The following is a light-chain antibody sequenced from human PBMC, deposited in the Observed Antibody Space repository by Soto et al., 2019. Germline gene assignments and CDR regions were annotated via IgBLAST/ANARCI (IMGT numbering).Light chain of an antibody. V-gene: IGKV1-12*01. CDR3: QQTNSFPLT. J-gene: IGKJ4*02. CDR2: VAS. Sequence: DLQMTQSPSSVSASAGDTVAITCRASQGVSSRLAWYQQKPGTAPKVLISVASSLQSGVPSRFSGSGSGTDFTLTISSLQPEDFATYYCQQTNSFPLTFGGGTKVEIK. CDR1: QGVSSR.